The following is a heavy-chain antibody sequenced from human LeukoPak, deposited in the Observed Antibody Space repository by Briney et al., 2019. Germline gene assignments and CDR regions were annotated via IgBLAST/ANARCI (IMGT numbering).Heavy chain of an antibody. J-gene: IGHJ4*02. CDR1: GFTFNKYA. CDR3: AKDSRHVLLWFGEFDY. V-gene: IGHV3-23*01. CDR2: ISGSDAGT. Sequence: GGSLRLSCAASGFTFNKYAMSWVRQAPGKGLEWVSAISGSDAGTYYADPVKGRFTISRDNSKNTLYLQMNSLRAEDTAVYYCAKDSRHVLLWFGEFDYWGQGTLVTVSS. D-gene: IGHD3-10*01.